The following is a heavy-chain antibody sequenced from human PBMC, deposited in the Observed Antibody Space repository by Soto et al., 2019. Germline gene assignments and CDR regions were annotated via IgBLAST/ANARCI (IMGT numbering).Heavy chain of an antibody. CDR2: IIPIFGTA. V-gene: IGHV1-69*13. J-gene: IGHJ6*02. D-gene: IGHD2-2*01. CDR1: GGTFSSYA. CDR3: AKDLGAELVVPAVGMDV. Sequence: SVKVSCKASGGTFSSYAISWVRQAPGQGLEWMGGIIPIFGTANYAQKFQGRVTITADESTSTAYMELSSLRSEDTAVYYCAKDLGAELVVPAVGMDVWGQGTTVTVSS.